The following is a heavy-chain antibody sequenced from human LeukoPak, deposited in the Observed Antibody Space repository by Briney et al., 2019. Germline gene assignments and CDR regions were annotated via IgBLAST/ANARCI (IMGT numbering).Heavy chain of an antibody. J-gene: IGHJ5*02. CDR3: ARAYYGSGSYYNWWFDP. D-gene: IGHD3-10*01. Sequence: GGSLRLSCAASGFTFDDYGMSWVRQAPGKGLEWVSYISSSGSTIYYADSVKGRFTISRDNAKNSLYLQMNSLRAEDTAVYYCARAYYGSGSYYNWWFDPWGQGTLVTVSS. CDR1: GFTFDDYG. V-gene: IGHV3-48*03. CDR2: ISSSGSTI.